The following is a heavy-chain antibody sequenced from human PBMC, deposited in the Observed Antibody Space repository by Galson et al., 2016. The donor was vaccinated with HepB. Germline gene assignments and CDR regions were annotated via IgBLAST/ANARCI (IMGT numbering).Heavy chain of an antibody. CDR2: VNTQTGNT. J-gene: IGHJ4*02. D-gene: IGHD3-16*01. CDR1: GYNFISHA. Sequence: SVKVSCKASGYNFISHAISWVRQAPGQGLECMGWVNTQTGNTNYARKFQGRVTMTSDTSTNTAYMELRGLRPDDTAMYYCARGLGRGRWEGLWGQGTLVSVSS. CDR3: ARGLGRGRWEGL. V-gene: IGHV1-18*01.